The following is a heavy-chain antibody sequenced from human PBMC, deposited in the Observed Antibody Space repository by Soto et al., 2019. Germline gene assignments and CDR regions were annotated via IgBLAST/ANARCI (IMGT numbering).Heavy chain of an antibody. CDR2: IYYSGST. V-gene: IGHV4-59*01. Sequence: PSETLSLTCTVSGGSISSYYWSWIRQPPGKGLEWIGYIYYSGSTNYNPSLKSRVTISVDTSKNQFSLKLSSVTAADTAVYYCARGVVYDFWSGYFPYNWFDLWGQGTLVTVSS. CDR1: GGSISSYY. CDR3: ARGVVYDFWSGYFPYNWFDL. J-gene: IGHJ5*02. D-gene: IGHD3-3*01.